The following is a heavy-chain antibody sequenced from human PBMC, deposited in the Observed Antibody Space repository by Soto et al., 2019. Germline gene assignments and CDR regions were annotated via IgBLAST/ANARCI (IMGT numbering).Heavy chain of an antibody. J-gene: IGHJ4*02. CDR2: ISDDGTSK. V-gene: IGHV3-30*18. CDR3: AKGASIVTRLWLGD. CDR1: GFSFSSYA. D-gene: IGHD6-6*01. Sequence: QVQLVESGGGVVQPGRSLRLSCAASGFSFSSYAMHWVRQAPGKGLEWVAVISDDGTSKYYADSVKGRFIISRDNSKNTLYVQMNSLRAEDTAVYYCAKGASIVTRLWLGDWGQGTRVTVSS.